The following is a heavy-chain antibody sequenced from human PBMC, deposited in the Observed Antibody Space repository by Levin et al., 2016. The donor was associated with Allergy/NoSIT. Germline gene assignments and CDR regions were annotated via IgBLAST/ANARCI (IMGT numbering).Heavy chain of an antibody. CDR2: IYYSGST. J-gene: IGHJ6*02. CDR1: GGSISSYY. CDR3: ARDIVLSSSSPFPYYYYGMDV. Sequence: SETLSLSCTVSGGSISSYYWSWIRQPPGKGLEWIGYIYYSGSTNYNPSLKSRVTISVDTSKNQFSLKLSSVTAADTAVYYCARDIVLSSSSPFPYYYYGMDVWGQGTTVTVSS. V-gene: IGHV4-59*01. D-gene: IGHD6-13*01.